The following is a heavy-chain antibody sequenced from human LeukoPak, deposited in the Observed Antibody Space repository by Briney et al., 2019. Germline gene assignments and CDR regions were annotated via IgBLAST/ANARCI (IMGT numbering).Heavy chain of an antibody. CDR1: GGSVSSGNYY. CDR3: ARDPSGYFNY. V-gene: IGHV4-61*01. J-gene: IGHJ4*02. Sequence: SETLSLTCTVSGGSVSSGNYYWSWIRQPPGKGLDWIGYIYYSGSANYNPSLKSRVTISVDTSKNQFSLRLSSVTAADTAVYYCARDPSGYFNYWGQGTLATVSS. CDR2: IYYSGSA. D-gene: IGHD3-22*01.